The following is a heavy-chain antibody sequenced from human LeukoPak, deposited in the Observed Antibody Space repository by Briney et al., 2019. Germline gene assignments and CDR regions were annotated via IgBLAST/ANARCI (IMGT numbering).Heavy chain of an antibody. Sequence: GSLRLSCAASGFTFSSYGMSWVRQAPGKGLEWIGRIYTSGSTNYNPSLKSRVTISVDTSKNQFSLKLSSVTAADTAVYYCARIEMATITLDYWGQGTLVTVSS. CDR3: ARIEMATITLDY. D-gene: IGHD5-24*01. J-gene: IGHJ4*02. V-gene: IGHV4-4*08. CDR2: IYTSGST. CDR1: GFTFSSYG.